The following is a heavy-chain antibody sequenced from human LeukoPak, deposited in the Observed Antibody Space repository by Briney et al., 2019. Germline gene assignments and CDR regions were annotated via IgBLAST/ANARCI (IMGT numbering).Heavy chain of an antibody. J-gene: IGHJ4*02. CDR2: VSVGGGGT. CDR1: GFSFSSFA. V-gene: IGHV3-23*01. CDR3: ASDYYFNY. Sequence: GGSLRLSCAASGFSFSSFAMSWDRQAPGKGLEWVSSVSVGGGGTYYADSVKGRFTISRDNSMNTIFLQMNSLRAEDTATYYCASDYYFNYWGQGTLVTVSS. D-gene: IGHD3-3*01.